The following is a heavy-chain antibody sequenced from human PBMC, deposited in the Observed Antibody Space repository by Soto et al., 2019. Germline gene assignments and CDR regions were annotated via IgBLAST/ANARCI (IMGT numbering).Heavy chain of an antibody. J-gene: IGHJ6*02. CDR1: GDRVSSNSAA. Sequence: SQTLSLPCAISGDRVSSNSAAWNWIRQSPSRGLEWLGRTYYRSKWYNDYAVSVKSRITINPDTSKNQFSLQLNSVTPEDTAVYYCANSYYDYVWGSYRPYGMDVWGQGTTVTVSS. CDR3: ANSYYDYVWGSYRPYGMDV. CDR2: TYYRSKWYN. D-gene: IGHD3-16*02. V-gene: IGHV6-1*01.